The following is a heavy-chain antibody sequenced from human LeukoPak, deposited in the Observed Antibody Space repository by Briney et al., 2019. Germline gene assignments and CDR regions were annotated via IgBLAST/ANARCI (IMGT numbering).Heavy chain of an antibody. V-gene: IGHV3-21*01. Sequence: GGSLRLSCAASGFTFSSYSMNWVRQAPGKGLEWVSSISSSSSYIYYADSVKGRFTISRDNAKNSLYLQMNSLSAEDTAVYYCARRFGSSSQYYFDYWGQGTLVTVSS. CDR1: GFTFSSYS. CDR2: ISSSSSYI. D-gene: IGHD6-13*01. CDR3: ARRFGSSSQYYFDY. J-gene: IGHJ4*02.